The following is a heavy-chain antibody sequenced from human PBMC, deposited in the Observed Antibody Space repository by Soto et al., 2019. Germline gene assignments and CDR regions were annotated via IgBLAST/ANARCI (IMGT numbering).Heavy chain of an antibody. CDR1: GFTFSSYG. Sequence: QVQLVESGGGVVQPGRSLRLSCAASGFTFSSYGMRWVRQAPGKGLEWVAVIWYDGSNKYYADSVKGRFTISRDNSKNTLYLQMNSLRAEDTAVYYCAREVAAAGNIYYFDYWGQGTLVTVSS. CDR3: AREVAAAGNIYYFDY. J-gene: IGHJ4*02. V-gene: IGHV3-33*01. D-gene: IGHD6-13*01. CDR2: IWYDGSNK.